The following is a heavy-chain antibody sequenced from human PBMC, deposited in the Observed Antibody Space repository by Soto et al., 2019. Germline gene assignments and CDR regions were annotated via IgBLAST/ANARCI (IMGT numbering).Heavy chain of an antibody. V-gene: IGHV1-18*01. CDR3: ARDRKLGLRTPGPRNSWFHP. D-gene: IGHD1-7*01. CDR1: GYTFTSYG. J-gene: IGHJ5*02. Sequence: QVQLVQSGAEVKKPGASVKVSCKASGYTFTSYGIRWVRQAPGQGLEWMGWISAYNGNTNYAQKLQGGVTMTTDPATSTGYMERRSLRSDDPAVDYCARDRKLGLRTPGPRNSWFHPWGQGTLVTVSS. CDR2: ISAYNGNT.